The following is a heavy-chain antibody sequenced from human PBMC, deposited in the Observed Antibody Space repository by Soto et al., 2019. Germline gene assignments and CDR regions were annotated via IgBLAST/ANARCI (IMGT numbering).Heavy chain of an antibody. Sequence: GGSLRLSCAASGVTFSSYGIHWVRQAPGKGLEWVAVIGYDGSTKYYADSVKGRFTISRDNSKNTLDLQMNSLRAEDTAVYYCARDHEFEELYPSGRMDVWGQGTTVTVSS. J-gene: IGHJ6*02. CDR1: GVTFSSYG. D-gene: IGHD3-10*01. CDR2: IGYDGSTK. CDR3: ARDHEFEELYPSGRMDV. V-gene: IGHV3-33*01.